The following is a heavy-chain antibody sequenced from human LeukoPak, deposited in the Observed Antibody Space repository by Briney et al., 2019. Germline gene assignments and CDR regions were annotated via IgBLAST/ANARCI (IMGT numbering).Heavy chain of an antibody. Sequence: GESLKISCKGSGYDFTDYWIGWVRQMPGKSLEWMWIIYPGDSETRYSPSFQGQVTISPDKSIRTAYLQWSSLKASDTAMYYCARLVGDFWTGYYVDYWGQGTLVTVSS. J-gene: IGHJ4*02. CDR1: GYDFTDYW. CDR2: IYPGDSET. D-gene: IGHD3/OR15-3a*01. CDR3: ARLVGDFWTGYYVDY. V-gene: IGHV5-51*01.